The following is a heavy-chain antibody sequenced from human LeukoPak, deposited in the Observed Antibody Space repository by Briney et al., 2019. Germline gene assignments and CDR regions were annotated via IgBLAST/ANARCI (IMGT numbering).Heavy chain of an antibody. CDR3: ARATTYYYDSSGSIPYYFDY. D-gene: IGHD3-22*01. J-gene: IGHJ4*02. Sequence: GGSLRLSCAASGFTFGDYGMSWVRQAPGKGLEWVSGINWNGGSTGYADSVKGRFTISRDNAKNSLYLQMNSLRAEDTALYHCARATTYYYDSSGSIPYYFDYWGQGTLVTVSS. CDR1: GFTFGDYG. V-gene: IGHV3-20*01. CDR2: INWNGGST.